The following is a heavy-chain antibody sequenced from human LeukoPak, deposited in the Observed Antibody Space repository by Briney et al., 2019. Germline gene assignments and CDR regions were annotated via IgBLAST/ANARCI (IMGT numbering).Heavy chain of an antibody. Sequence: ASVKVSCKASGYTFTSYGISWVRQAPGQGLEWMGWISAYNGNTNYAQKLQGRVTMTTDTSTSTAYMELRSLRSDDTAVYYCARDHQAVATGDFDYWGQVTLVTVSS. CDR2: ISAYNGNT. D-gene: IGHD5-12*01. CDR3: ARDHQAVATGDFDY. CDR1: GYTFTSYG. V-gene: IGHV1-18*01. J-gene: IGHJ4*02.